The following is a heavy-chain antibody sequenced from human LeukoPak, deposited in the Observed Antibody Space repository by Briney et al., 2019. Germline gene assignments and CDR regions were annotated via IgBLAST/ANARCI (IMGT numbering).Heavy chain of an antibody. CDR3: ARGNPGYSYGYTDY. CDR2: INHSGST. D-gene: IGHD5-18*01. J-gene: IGHJ4*02. Sequence: SETLSLTCAVYGGSFSGYYWSWIRQPPGKGLEWIGEINHSGSTNYNPSLKSRVTISVDTSKNQFSLKLSSVTAADTAVYYCARGNPGYSYGYTDYWGQGTLVTVSS. CDR1: GGSFSGYY. V-gene: IGHV4-34*01.